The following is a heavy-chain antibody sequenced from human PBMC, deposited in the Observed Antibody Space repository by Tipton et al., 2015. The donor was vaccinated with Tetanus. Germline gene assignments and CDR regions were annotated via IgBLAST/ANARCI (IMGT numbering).Heavy chain of an antibody. J-gene: IGHJ1*01. Sequence: TLSLTCTVSGGSISNYYWSWIRQPPGKGLEWIGYVYYTGDTNYIPSLKSRVTISMDRSENQISLKMTSVTAADTAVYYCAGVTAQRTELYFEHWGQGTQVTVSS. V-gene: IGHV4-59*01. D-gene: IGHD2-8*02. CDR3: AGVTAQRTELYFEH. CDR2: VYYTGDT. CDR1: GGSISNYY.